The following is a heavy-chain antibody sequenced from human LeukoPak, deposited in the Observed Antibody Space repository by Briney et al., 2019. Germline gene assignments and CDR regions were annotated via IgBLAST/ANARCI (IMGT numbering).Heavy chain of an antibody. D-gene: IGHD3/OR15-3a*01. CDR2: ISSSSSTI. V-gene: IGHV3-48*04. Sequence: GGSLRLSCAASGFAFSSYSMNWVRQAPGKGLEWVSYISSSSSTIHYADSVKGRFTISRDNAKNSLYLQMNSLRAEDTAVYYCARDLRGTGYNFDYWDQGTLVTVSS. CDR1: GFAFSSYS. CDR3: ARDLRGTGYNFDY. J-gene: IGHJ4*02.